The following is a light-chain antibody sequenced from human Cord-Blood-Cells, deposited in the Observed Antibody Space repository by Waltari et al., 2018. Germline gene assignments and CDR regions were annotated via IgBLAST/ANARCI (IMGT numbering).Light chain of an antibody. CDR2: GKN. Sequence: SSELTQDPAVSVALGQTVRITFQGDSLRSYYASWYQQKPGQAPVPVIYGKNNRPSGIPDRFSGSSSGNTASLTITGAQAEDEADYYCNSRDSSGNHWVFGGGTKLTVL. CDR1: SLRSYY. CDR3: NSRDSSGNHWV. V-gene: IGLV3-19*01. J-gene: IGLJ3*02.